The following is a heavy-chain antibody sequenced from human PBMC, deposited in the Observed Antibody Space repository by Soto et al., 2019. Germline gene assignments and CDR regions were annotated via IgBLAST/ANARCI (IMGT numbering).Heavy chain of an antibody. D-gene: IGHD3-10*01. J-gene: IGHJ6*02. CDR2: MNPNSGNT. CDR1: GYTFTSYD. CDR3: ARKYYYGSGSYSSPYYYYYYGMDV. V-gene: IGHV1-8*01. Sequence: GASVKVSCKASGYTFTSYDINWVRQATGQGLEWMGWMNPNSGNTGYAQKFQGRVTMTRNTSISTAYMELSSLRSEDTAVYYCARKYYYGSGSYSSPYYYYYYGMDVWGQGTTVTSP.